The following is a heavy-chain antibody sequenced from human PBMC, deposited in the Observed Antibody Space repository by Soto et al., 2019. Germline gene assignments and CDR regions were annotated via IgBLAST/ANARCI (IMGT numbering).Heavy chain of an antibody. CDR1: GASINSKSSY. V-gene: IGHV4-39*02. J-gene: IGHJ5*02. Sequence: PSETLSLTCIVSGASINSKSSYWGWFRQPPGKGLEWVGTFFSGSTYSNPSLRSRVTISVDTSKNHFSLRLRSVAAEDTAIYYCTTTRGIAVGGSFDHWGQGTLVTVSS. D-gene: IGHD6-13*01. CDR2: FFSGST. CDR3: TTTRGIAVGGSFDH.